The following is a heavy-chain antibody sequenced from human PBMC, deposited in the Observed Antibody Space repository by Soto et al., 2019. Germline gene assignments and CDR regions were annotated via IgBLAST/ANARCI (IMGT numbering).Heavy chain of an antibody. J-gene: IGHJ4*02. Sequence: EVQLLESGGGLVQPGGSLRLSCAASGFTFSSYAMSWVRQAPGKGLEWVSAISGSGGSTYYADSVKGRFTISRDNSKNTLYLQMNSLRAEDTAVYYCAKDPLNYYDIVTGPSRRGYFDYWGQGTLVTVSS. CDR2: ISGSGGST. V-gene: IGHV3-23*01. CDR3: AKDPLNYYDIVTGPSRRGYFDY. D-gene: IGHD3-9*01. CDR1: GFTFSSYA.